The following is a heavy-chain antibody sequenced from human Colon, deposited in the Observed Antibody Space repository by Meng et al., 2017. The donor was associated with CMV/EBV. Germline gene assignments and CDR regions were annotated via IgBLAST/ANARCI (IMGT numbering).Heavy chain of an antibody. CDR1: GFTFTSYA. J-gene: IGHJ1*01. V-gene: IGHV3-23*01. CDR3: AKPTRLSERYRELFQH. CDR2: ISGAGDSA. Sequence: GESLKISCAASGFTFTSYAMSWVRQAPGKGLEWVASISGAGDSAYYADSVKGRFIISRDNSRNTLFLQINSLRAEDSAVYYCAKPTRLSERYRELFQHWGQGTLVTVSS. D-gene: IGHD1-1*01.